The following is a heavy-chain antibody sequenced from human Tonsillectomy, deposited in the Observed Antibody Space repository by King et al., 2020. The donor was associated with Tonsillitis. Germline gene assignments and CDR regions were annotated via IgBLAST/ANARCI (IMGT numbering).Heavy chain of an antibody. CDR2: IDWDDDK. CDR3: AXXDSXSTWXXXX. Sequence: VTLKESGPALVKPTQTLTLTCTFSGFSLSTSGMRVSWIRQPPGKALEWLARIDWDDDKFYSTSLKARLTISKDTSKNQVVLTMTNMDPVDTATYYCAXXDSXSTWXXXXXXQGTLVTVSS. V-gene: IGHV2-70*04. J-gene: IGHJ4*02. CDR1: GFSLSTSGMR. D-gene: IGHD1-26*01.